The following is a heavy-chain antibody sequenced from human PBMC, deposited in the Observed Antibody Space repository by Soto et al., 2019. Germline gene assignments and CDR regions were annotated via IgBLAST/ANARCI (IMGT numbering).Heavy chain of an antibody. J-gene: IGHJ4*02. V-gene: IGHV1-69*13. CDR1: GGTFSSYA. CDR2: IIPIFGTA. CDR3: ASSSANYDFWSGYYHYSDY. Sequence: SVKVSCKASGGTFSSYAISWVRQAPGQVLEWMGGIIPIFGTANYAQKFQGRVTITADESTSTAYVELSSLRSEDTAVYYCASSSANYDFWSGYYHYSDYWGQGTLVTVSS. D-gene: IGHD3-3*01.